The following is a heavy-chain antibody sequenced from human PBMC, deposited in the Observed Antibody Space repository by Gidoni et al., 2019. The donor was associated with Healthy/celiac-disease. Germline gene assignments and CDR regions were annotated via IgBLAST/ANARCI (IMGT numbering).Heavy chain of an antibody. J-gene: IGHJ6*02. V-gene: IGHV1-3*01. CDR1: GYTFTSYS. D-gene: IGHD2-2*01. CDR2: INAGNGNT. CDR3: ARAPHIVVVPAARKPYYYYGMDV. Sequence: QVQLVQSGAEVKNPGASLKGSCKASGYTFTSYSMHLVRQAPGQRLEWMGWINAGNGNTKYSQKFQGRVTITRDTSASTAYMELSSLRSEDTAVYYCARAPHIVVVPAARKPYYYYGMDVWGQGTTVTVSS.